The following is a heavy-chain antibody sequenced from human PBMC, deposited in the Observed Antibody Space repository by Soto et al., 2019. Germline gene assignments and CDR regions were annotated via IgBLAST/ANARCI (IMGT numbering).Heavy chain of an antibody. CDR3: ARGRTVTTGYAFDI. Sequence: QVQLVQSGAEVKKPGASVKVSCKASGYTFTSYDINWVRQATGQGLEWMGWMNPNSGNTGYAQKFQVRVTMTRNTSISTAYMELSSLRSEDTAVYYCARGRTVTTGYAFDIWGQGTMVTVSS. J-gene: IGHJ3*02. V-gene: IGHV1-8*01. D-gene: IGHD4-17*01. CDR2: MNPNSGNT. CDR1: GYTFTSYD.